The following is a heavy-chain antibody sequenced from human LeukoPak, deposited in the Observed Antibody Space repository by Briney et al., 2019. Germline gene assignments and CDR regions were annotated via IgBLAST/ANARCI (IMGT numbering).Heavy chain of an antibody. V-gene: IGHV1-46*01. CDR1: GYTFTSYY. D-gene: IGHD3-3*01. CDR3: ARGKAVRFLEWFTDYYGMDV. Sequence: ASVKVSCKASGYTFTSYYMHWVRQAPGQGLEWMGIINPSGGSTSYAQKFQGRVTMTGDTSTSTVYMELSSLRAEDTAVYYCARGKAVRFLEWFTDYYGMDVWGQGTTVTVSS. J-gene: IGHJ6*02. CDR2: INPSGGST.